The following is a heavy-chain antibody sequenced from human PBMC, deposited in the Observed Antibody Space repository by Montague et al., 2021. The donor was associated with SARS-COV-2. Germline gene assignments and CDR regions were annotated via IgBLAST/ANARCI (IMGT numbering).Heavy chain of an antibody. CDR2: IYWDDDK. J-gene: IGHJ4*02. CDR3: VHSYADYLFDY. D-gene: IGHD4-17*01. Sequence: PALVKPTQTLTLTCTFSGFSLSTTGVGVGWIRQPPGKALEWLALIYWDDDKRYSPSLKSRLTITKDTSKNQVVLTMTNMDPVDTAAYYCVHSYADYLFDYWGQGTLVSVSS. V-gene: IGHV2-5*02. CDR1: GFSLSTTGVG.